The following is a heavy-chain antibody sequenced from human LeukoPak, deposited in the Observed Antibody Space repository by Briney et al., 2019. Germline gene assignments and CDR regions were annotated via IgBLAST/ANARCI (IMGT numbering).Heavy chain of an antibody. CDR3: AKDLRPDGVDNFDH. CDR1: GFTFSNHA. CDR2: ILASGSPT. D-gene: IGHD2-8*01. J-gene: IGHJ4*02. V-gene: IGHV3-23*01. Sequence: PGGSLRLSCVASGFTFSNHAMTWVRQAPGKGLQWVANILASGSPTYYADSVKGRFIISRDNSKNTVYLQMNSLRVEDTAIYYCAKDLRPDGVDNFDHWGQGILVTVSS.